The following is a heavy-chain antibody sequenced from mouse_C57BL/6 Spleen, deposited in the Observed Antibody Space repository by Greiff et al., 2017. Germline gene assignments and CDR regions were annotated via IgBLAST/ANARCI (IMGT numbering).Heavy chain of an antibody. CDR2: ISGGGGNT. J-gene: IGHJ4*01. CDR3: AYHHAEEDYAMDY. V-gene: IGHV5-9*01. Sequence: EVQLVESGGGLVKPGGSLKLSCEASGYTFSSYNMSWVRQTPEKRLEWVATISGGGGNTYYPDSVKGRFTISRDNAKNTLYLQMSRLRSEDTALYYCAYHHAEEDYAMDYWGQGTSVTVSS. CDR1: GYTFSSYN.